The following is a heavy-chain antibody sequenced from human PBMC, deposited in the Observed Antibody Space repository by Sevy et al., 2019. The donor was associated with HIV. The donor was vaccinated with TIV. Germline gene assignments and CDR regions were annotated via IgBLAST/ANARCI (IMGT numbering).Heavy chain of an antibody. J-gene: IGHJ6*02. CDR1: GFTFSSYA. CDR2: ISSSGGST. D-gene: IGHD3-10*01. Sequence: GGSLRLSCAASGFTFSSYAMSWVRQAPGKGLEWVSTISSSGGSTYYADSVKGRFTISRDKSKNTLYLQMNSLGAEDTAVYYCAKPLSGLGSGSPYYYYGMDVWGQGTTVTVSS. V-gene: IGHV3-23*01. CDR3: AKPLSGLGSGSPYYYYGMDV.